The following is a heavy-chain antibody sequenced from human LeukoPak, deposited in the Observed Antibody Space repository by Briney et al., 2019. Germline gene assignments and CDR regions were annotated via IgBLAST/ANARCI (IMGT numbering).Heavy chain of an antibody. CDR2: IRFDGSNK. CDR1: RFTFSNYG. Sequence: GGSLRLSCAASRFTFSNYGMHWVRQAPGKGLEWVAFIRFDGSNKNYADSVKGRFTISRDNSKNTLYLQMNSLRAEDTAVYYCAKKGSSSWYHFDYWGQGILVTVSS. V-gene: IGHV3-30*02. D-gene: IGHD6-13*01. J-gene: IGHJ4*02. CDR3: AKKGSSSWYHFDY.